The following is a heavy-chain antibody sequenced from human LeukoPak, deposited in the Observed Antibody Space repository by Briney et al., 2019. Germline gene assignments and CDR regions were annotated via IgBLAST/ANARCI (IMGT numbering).Heavy chain of an antibody. CDR1: GYTLTELS. CDR3: ARDLYRIVVVPHYFDY. J-gene: IGHJ4*02. Sequence: GASVKVSCKVSGYTLTELSMHWVRQAPGKGLEWMGGFDPEDGETIYAQKFQGRVTMTEDTSTDTAYMELSSLRSEDTAVYYCARDLYRIVVVPHYFDYWGQGTLVTVSS. D-gene: IGHD3-22*01. CDR2: FDPEDGET. V-gene: IGHV1-24*01.